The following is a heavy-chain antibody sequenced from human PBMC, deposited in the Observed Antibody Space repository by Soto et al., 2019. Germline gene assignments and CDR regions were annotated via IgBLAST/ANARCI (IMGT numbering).Heavy chain of an antibody. J-gene: IGHJ4*02. CDR3: AHIVVAGLGYYFDY. CDR1: GFSLSSTRMA. D-gene: IGHD6-19*01. CDR2: IYWDDDK. V-gene: IGHV2-5*02. Sequence: QITLKESGPTLVKPTQTLTLTCTFSGFSLSSTRMAVGWIRQPPGKALEWLALIYWDDDKRYTPFLKSRLTIAKDPSKNQVVLTMSNMDPVDTARYYGAHIVVAGLGYYFDYWGQGTLVTVSS.